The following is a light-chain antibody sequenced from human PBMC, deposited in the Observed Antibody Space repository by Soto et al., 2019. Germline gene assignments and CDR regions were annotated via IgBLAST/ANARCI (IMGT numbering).Light chain of an antibody. V-gene: IGLV2-18*02. CDR2: EVT. Sequence: QSALTQPPSVSGSPGQSVTISCTGTGSDFGRYNRVSWYQHTPGTAPKLLIYEVTNRPSGVPDRFSGSRSGNTASLTISGLQAEDDADYYGSSFTTSDTWVLGGGTKLTVL. CDR3: SSFTTSDTWV. J-gene: IGLJ3*02. CDR1: GSDFGRYNR.